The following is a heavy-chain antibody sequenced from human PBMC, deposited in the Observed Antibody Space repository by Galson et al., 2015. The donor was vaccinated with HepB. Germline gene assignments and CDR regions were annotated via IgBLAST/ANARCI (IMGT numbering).Heavy chain of an antibody. CDR1: GYTFTSYA. J-gene: IGHJ3*02. V-gene: IGHV7-4-1*02. CDR2: SNTNTGNP. D-gene: IGHD5-12*01. CDR3: ARVSHSGYDYNAFDI. Sequence: SVKVSCKASGYTFTSYAMNGVRQAPGQGLEWMGWSNTNTGNPTYAQGFTGRFVFSLDTSVSTAYLQISSLRAEDTAVYYCARVSHSGYDYNAFDIWGQGTMVTVSS.